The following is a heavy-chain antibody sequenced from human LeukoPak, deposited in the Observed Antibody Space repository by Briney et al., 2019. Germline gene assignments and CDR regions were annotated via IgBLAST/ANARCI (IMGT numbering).Heavy chain of an antibody. CDR2: ISGSGGST. J-gene: IGHJ4*02. V-gene: IGHV3-23*01. Sequence: GGSLRLSCAASGFTFSSYAMSWVRQAPGKGLEWVSAISGSGGSTYYADSVKGRFTIFRDNSKNTLYLQMNSLRAEDTAVYYCAKCDSSVWYGSGCYPPSFDYWGQGTLVTVSS. D-gene: IGHD3-10*01. CDR1: GFTFSSYA. CDR3: AKCDSSVWYGSGCYPPSFDY.